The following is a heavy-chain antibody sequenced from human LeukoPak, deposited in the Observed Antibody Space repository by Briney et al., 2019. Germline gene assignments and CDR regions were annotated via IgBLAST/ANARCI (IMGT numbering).Heavy chain of an antibody. V-gene: IGHV1-2*02. CDR2: INPNGGTT. D-gene: IGHD1-20*01. Sequence: ASVKVSCKASGYRFTDYYVHWVRQGPGQGLEWVAWINPNGGTTNYAQKFQGRVTMIRDTSISTAYMELSNLRSDDTAVYYCARTSDYYNCYFDYWGQGTPVTVSS. CDR3: ARTSDYYNCYFDY. CDR1: GYRFTDYY. J-gene: IGHJ4*02.